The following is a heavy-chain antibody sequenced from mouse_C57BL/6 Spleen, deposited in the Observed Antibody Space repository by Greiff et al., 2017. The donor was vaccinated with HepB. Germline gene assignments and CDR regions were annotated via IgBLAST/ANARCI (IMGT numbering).Heavy chain of an antibody. V-gene: IGHV1-69*01. CDR3: ARELLREYYFDY. D-gene: IGHD1-1*01. CDR2: IDPSDSYT. Sequence: QVQLQQPGAELVMPGASVKLSCKASGYTFTSYWMHWVKQRPGQGLEWIGEIDPSDSYTNYNQKFKGKSTLTVDKSSSTAYMQLSSLTSEDSAVYYCARELLREYYFDYWGQGTTLTVSS. CDR1: GYTFTSYW. J-gene: IGHJ2*01.